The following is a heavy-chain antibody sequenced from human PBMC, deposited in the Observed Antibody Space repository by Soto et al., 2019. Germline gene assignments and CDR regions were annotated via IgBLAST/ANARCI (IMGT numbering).Heavy chain of an antibody. Sequence: QLQLQESGSGLVKPSQTLSLTCAVSGGSISSGGYSWSWIRQPPGKGLEWIGYIYHSGSTYYNPSLKIRVTISVDRSKNQFSLKLSSVTAADTAVYYCARAGGLGAVAVDYWGREPWSPSPQ. CDR1: GGSISSGGYS. CDR2: IYHSGST. CDR3: ARAGGLGAVAVDY. D-gene: IGHD6-19*01. V-gene: IGHV4-30-2*01. J-gene: IGHJ4*02.